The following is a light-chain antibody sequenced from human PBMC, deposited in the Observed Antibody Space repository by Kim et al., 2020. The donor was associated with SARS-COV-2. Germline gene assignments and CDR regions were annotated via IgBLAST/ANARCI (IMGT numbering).Light chain of an antibody. CDR3: NSRDSSGNHLV. CDR1: ILRSYY. V-gene: IGLV3-19*01. Sequence: LGRSVRITYQGDILRSYYASWYQQKPGQAPVLVIYGKNNRPSGIPDRFSGSSSGNTASLTITGAQAEDEADYYCNSRDSSGNHLVFGGGTQLTVL. J-gene: IGLJ2*01. CDR2: GKN.